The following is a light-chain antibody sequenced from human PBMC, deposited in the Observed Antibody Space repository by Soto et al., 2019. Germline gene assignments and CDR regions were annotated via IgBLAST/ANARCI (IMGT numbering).Light chain of an antibody. CDR3: QTWGSGIVV. Sequence: QLVLTQSPSASASLGASVKLTCTLSSGHSNYAIAWHQQQSEKGPRYLMKLNSDGSHSKGDGIPDRFSGSSSGAERYLTISSLPSEDGADYYCQTWGSGIVVFGGGTKLTVL. CDR2: LNSDGSH. CDR1: SGHSNYA. J-gene: IGLJ2*01. V-gene: IGLV4-69*01.